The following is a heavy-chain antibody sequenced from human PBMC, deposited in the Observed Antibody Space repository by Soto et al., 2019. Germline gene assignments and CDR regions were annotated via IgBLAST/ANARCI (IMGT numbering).Heavy chain of an antibody. CDR3: ARRYCISSSCYLYGMDV. CDR1: GGTFSTYA. V-gene: IGHV1-69*12. CDR2: IIPMFGTA. D-gene: IGHD2-15*01. Sequence: QVQLVQSGAEVKKPGSSVKVSCKASGGTFSTYAIIWVRQAPGQGLEWMGGIIPMFGTANYAQKFQGRVTITADESTSTAYMELSSLRSEDTAVFYCARRYCISSSCYLYGMDVWGQGTTVTVSS. J-gene: IGHJ6*02.